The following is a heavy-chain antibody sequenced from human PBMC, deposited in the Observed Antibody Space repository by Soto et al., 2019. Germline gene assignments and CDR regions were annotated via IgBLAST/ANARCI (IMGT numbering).Heavy chain of an antibody. CDR3: ATQAVGNPKYYYYYMDV. Sequence: TLSLTCAVYGGSFSGYYWSWIRQPPGKGLEWIGEINHSGSTNYNPSLKSRVTISVDTSKNQFSLKLSSVTAADTAVYYCATQAVGNPKYYYYYMDVWGKGTTVTVSS. CDR1: GGSFSGYY. CDR2: INHSGST. V-gene: IGHV4-34*01. J-gene: IGHJ6*03. D-gene: IGHD2-15*01.